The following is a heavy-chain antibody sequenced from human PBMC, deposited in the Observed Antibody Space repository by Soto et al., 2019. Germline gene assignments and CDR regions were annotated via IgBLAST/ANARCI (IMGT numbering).Heavy chain of an antibody. CDR3: ARVIGGVVTAANWYFDL. D-gene: IGHD2-21*02. J-gene: IGHJ2*01. V-gene: IGHV3-21*01. CDR2: ISSSSSYI. Sequence: GGSLRLSCAASGFTFSSYSMNWVRQAPGKGLEWVSSISSSSSYIYYADSVKGRFTISRDNAKNSLYLQMNSLRAEDTAVYYCARVIGGVVTAANWYFDLWGRGTLVTVSS. CDR1: GFTFSSYS.